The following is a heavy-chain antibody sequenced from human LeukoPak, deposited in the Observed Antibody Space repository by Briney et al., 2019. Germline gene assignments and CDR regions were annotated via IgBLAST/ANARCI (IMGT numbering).Heavy chain of an antibody. CDR1: GFSVSTNF. CDR2: MYSGGTT. J-gene: IGHJ4*02. CDR3: AREGYSSGSRTGIDY. Sequence: PGGSLRLSCAASGFSVSTNFMNWVRQAPGRGLEWVSVMYSGGTTSYADPVKGRFTISRDNSKNTVSLQMNSLRIDDTAVYYCAREGYSSGSRTGIDYWGQGTLVTVSS. V-gene: IGHV3-53*05. D-gene: IGHD5-18*01.